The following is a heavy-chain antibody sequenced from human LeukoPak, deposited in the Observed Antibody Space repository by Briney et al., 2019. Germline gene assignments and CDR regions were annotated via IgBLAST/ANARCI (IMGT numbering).Heavy chain of an antibody. CDR3: ARDRLLWFGELFYQFDY. J-gene: IGHJ4*02. CDR1: GYTFISYA. Sequence: GASVKVSCKASGYTFISYAMHWVRQAPGQRLEWMGWINVGNGNTKYSQKFQGRVTITRDTSASTAYMELSSLRSEDTAVYYCARDRLLWFGELFYQFDYWGQGTLVTVSS. D-gene: IGHD3-10*01. CDR2: INVGNGNT. V-gene: IGHV1-3*01.